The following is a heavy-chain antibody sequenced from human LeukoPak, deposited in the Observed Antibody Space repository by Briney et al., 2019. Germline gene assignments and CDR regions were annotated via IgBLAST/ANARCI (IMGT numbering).Heavy chain of an antibody. CDR1: GYSISSGYY. V-gene: IGHV4-38-2*01. CDR3: ARGGTMVRGVIRDYYYYYMDV. J-gene: IGHJ6*03. D-gene: IGHD3-10*01. Sequence: PSETPSLTCAVSGYSISSGYYWGWIRQPPGKGLEWIGSIYHSGSTYYNPSLKSRVTISVDPSKNQFSLTLSSVTAADTAVYYCARGGTMVRGVIRDYYYYYMDVWGKGTTVTVSS. CDR2: IYHSGST.